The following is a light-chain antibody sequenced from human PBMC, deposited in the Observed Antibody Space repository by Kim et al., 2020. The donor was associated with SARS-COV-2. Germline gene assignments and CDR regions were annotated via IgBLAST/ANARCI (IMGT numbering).Light chain of an antibody. V-gene: IGKV3-20*01. CDR2: GAS. CDR1: QSVSSSY. CDR3: QQYGSSPRLT. J-gene: IGKJ4*01. Sequence: PGERATLSCKASQSVSSSYLAWYQQKPGQAPRLLIYGASSRATGIPDRFSGSGSGTDFTLTISRLEPEDFAVYYCQQYGSSPRLTFGGGTKVDIK.